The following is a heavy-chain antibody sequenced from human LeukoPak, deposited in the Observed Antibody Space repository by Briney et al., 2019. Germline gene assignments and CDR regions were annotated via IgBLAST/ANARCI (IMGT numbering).Heavy chain of an antibody. CDR1: GFTFNIYG. V-gene: IGHV3-48*02. Sequence: GGSLRLSCAASGFTFNIYGMSWVRQAPGKGLEWVSYISSSSAVYYADSVKGRFTISRDNAKNSLYLQMNSLRDEDTAVYYCARPSMVQGTNIAAFDSWGQGILVTVSS. J-gene: IGHJ4*02. CDR2: ISSSSAV. D-gene: IGHD3-10*01. CDR3: ARPSMVQGTNIAAFDS.